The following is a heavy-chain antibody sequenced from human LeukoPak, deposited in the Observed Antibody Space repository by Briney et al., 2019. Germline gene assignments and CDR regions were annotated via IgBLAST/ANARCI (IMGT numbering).Heavy chain of an antibody. CDR3: QPAVVPAAISLLMDV. Sequence: GGSLRLSCAASGFTFSSYAMSWVRQAPGKGLEWVSAISGSGGSTYYADSVKGRFTISRDNSKNTLYLQMNSLRAEDTAVYYCQPAVVPAAISLLMDVGAQGTTATVS. CDR2: ISGSGGST. V-gene: IGHV3-23*01. CDR1: GFTFSSYA. D-gene: IGHD2-2*02. J-gene: IGHJ6*02.